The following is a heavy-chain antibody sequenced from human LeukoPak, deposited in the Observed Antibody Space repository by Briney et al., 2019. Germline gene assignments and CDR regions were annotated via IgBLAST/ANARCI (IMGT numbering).Heavy chain of an antibody. J-gene: IGHJ4*02. CDR2: VSGSGDRT. CDR3: ANSRGNGSGNL. V-gene: IGHV3-23*01. D-gene: IGHD3-10*01. Sequence: PGGSLRLSCAASGFTFSNYAMSWVRQAPGKGLEWISAVSGSGDRTYYAGSVKGRFTISRDNSKNIVYLRMNSLRAEDTAVYFCANSRGNGSGNLWGQGTLVTVSS. CDR1: GFTFSNYA.